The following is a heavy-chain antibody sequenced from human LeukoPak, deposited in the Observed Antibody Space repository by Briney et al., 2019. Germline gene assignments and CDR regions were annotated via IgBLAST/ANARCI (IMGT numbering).Heavy chain of an antibody. CDR3: AKDVVRSVAVTGFDY. Sequence: GSMCPSCALAGFSFSSYAMRWVRQLAGGWRGWDSAISGIVGSTYYADSEKGRLTISRENSNNTRYLQMNSLRAEDTAVYYCAKDVVRSVAVTGFDYWGQGTLVTVSS. V-gene: IGHV3-23*01. CDR1: GFSFSSYA. J-gene: IGHJ4*02. D-gene: IGHD6-19*01. CDR2: ISGIVGST.